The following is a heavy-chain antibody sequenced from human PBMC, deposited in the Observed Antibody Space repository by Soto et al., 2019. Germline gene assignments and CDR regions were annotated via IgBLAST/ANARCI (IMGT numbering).Heavy chain of an antibody. CDR1: GESVSSNSAA. V-gene: IGHV6-1*01. CDR3: ARESRGGYDFWSGYYKPFDY. Sequence: SHALSLTCDISGESVSSNSAAWNWIRQSPSRGLEWLGRTYYRSKWYNDYAVSVKSRITINPDTSKNQFSLQLNSVTPEDTAVYYCARESRGGYDFWSGYYKPFDYWGQGTLVTVSS. J-gene: IGHJ4*02. D-gene: IGHD3-3*01. CDR2: TYYRSKWYN.